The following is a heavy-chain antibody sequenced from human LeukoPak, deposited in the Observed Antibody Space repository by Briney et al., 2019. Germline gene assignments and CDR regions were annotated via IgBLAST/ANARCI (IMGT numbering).Heavy chain of an antibody. J-gene: IGHJ4*02. CDR3: ARDQRTVGFDY. CDR1: GYTFTSYY. CDR2: INPIGGST. V-gene: IGHV1-46*01. Sequence: GESLKISCKASGYTFTSYYMHWVRQARGQGLEWMGIINPIGGSTSYAQKFQGRVTMTRDTSTSTVYMELSSLRSEDTAVYYCARDQRTVGFDYWGQGTLVTVSS. D-gene: IGHD4-23*01.